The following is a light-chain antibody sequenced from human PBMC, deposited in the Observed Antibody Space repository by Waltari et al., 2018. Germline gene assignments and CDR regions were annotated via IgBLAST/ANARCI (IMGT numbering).Light chain of an antibody. CDR3: CSYAGADSLL. V-gene: IGLV2-8*01. CDR2: DVT. CDR1: NNDVGAYQY. J-gene: IGLJ3*02. Sequence: QSALTQPPSASGSLGQSVTISCTGTNNDVGAYQYVSWYQQYPGKAPKLLIYDVTKRPSGVSDRFSVSKSGRTASLTVSGLQPEDEAIYSCCSYAGADSLLFGGGTKLTVL.